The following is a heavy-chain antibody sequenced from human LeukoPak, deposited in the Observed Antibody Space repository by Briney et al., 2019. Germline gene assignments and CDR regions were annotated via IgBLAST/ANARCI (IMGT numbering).Heavy chain of an antibody. Sequence: PSETLSLTRTVSGGSISSSSYYWGWIRQPPGKELEWIGSIYYSGSTYYNPSLKSRVTISVDTSKNQFSLKLSSVTAADTAVYYCARHTYSSGYINWFDPWGQGTPVTVSS. CDR3: ARHTYSSGYINWFDP. CDR2: IYYSGST. J-gene: IGHJ5*02. CDR1: GGSISSSSYY. V-gene: IGHV4-39*01. D-gene: IGHD6-19*01.